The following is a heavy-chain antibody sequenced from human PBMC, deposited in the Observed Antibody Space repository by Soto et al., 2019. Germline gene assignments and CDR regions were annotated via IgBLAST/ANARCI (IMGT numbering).Heavy chain of an antibody. CDR2: INPNTGDT. Sequence: GASVKVSCKASGYTFTGHYLYWVRQARGLVLEWMGWINPNTGDTKYAQTFQGRLTLTGDTSTDTAHMELSRLRSEDTAVYYCTTSLELPLGTDVWGQGTTVTVSS. J-gene: IGHJ6*02. CDR1: GYTFTGHY. CDR3: TTSLELPLGTDV. V-gene: IGHV1-2*02. D-gene: IGHD1-7*01.